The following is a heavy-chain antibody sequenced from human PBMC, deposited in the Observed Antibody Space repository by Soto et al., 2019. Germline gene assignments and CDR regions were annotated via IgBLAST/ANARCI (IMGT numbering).Heavy chain of an antibody. V-gene: IGHV1-18*01. CDR2: ISAYNGNT. Sequence: ASVKVSCKASGYTFTSYGISWVRQAPGQGLEWMGWISAYNGNTNYAQKLQGRVTMTTDTSTSTAYMELRSLRSDDTAVYYCARDLRQEFNYDFWSGYRNYYYYMDVWGKGTTVTVSS. CDR1: GYTFTSYG. CDR3: ARDLRQEFNYDFWSGYRNYYYYMDV. J-gene: IGHJ6*03. D-gene: IGHD3-3*01.